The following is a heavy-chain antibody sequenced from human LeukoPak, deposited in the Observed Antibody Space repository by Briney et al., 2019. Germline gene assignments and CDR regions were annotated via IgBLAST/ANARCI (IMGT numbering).Heavy chain of an antibody. CDR3: ARVHCSGGGFSS. CDR2: ISGGGDTI. Sequence: GGSLRLSCAASGFTFSDFYMSWIRQAPGKGLGFISYISGGGDTIFYADSVKGRFTISRDNAKNSLYLQMNSLRAEDTAVYYCARVHCSGGGFSSWGQGTLVTVSS. V-gene: IGHV3-11*01. J-gene: IGHJ4*02. D-gene: IGHD2-15*01. CDR1: GFTFSDFY.